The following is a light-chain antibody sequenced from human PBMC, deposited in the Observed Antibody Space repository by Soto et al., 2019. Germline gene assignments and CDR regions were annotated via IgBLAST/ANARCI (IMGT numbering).Light chain of an antibody. CDR1: QDITKD. J-gene: IGKJ4*01. Sequence: DIQMTQSPSSLSASVGDRVTITCQASQDITKDLNWYQQKPGKAPKVLIYEASNLETGVPSRFSGSGSGTDFTFTISSVQPEESARYFCQDYDNVPLTFGGGTKVEIK. V-gene: IGKV1-33*01. CDR3: QDYDNVPLT. CDR2: EAS.